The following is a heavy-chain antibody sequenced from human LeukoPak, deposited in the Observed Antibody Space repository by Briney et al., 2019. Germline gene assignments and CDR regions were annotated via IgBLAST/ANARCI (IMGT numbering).Heavy chain of an antibody. CDR3: ASMYYDFWSGYSPYYFDY. D-gene: IGHD3-3*01. V-gene: IGHV4-39*01. J-gene: IGHJ4*02. Sequence: SETLSLTCTVSGVPISSSSYYWSWIRQPPGKGLEWIGSIYYSGSTYYNPSLKSRVTISVDTSKNQFSLKLSSVTAADTAVYYCASMYYDFWSGYSPYYFDYWGQGTLVTVSS. CDR1: GVPISSSSYY. CDR2: IYYSGST.